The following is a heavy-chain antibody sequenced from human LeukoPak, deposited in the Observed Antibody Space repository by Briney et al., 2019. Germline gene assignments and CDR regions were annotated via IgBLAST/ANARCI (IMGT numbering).Heavy chain of an antibody. CDR1: GFTFDDYA. Sequence: GGSLRLSCAASGFTFDDYAMHWVRQAPGKGLEWVSGISWNSGSIDYADSVKGRFTISRDNSKNTLYLQMNSLRVEDTAVYYCAKDGGNWYDSEGNYLMRSYMDVWGKGTTVTVSS. D-gene: IGHD1-20*01. V-gene: IGHV3-9*01. CDR2: ISWNSGSI. J-gene: IGHJ6*03. CDR3: AKDGGNWYDSEGNYLMRSYMDV.